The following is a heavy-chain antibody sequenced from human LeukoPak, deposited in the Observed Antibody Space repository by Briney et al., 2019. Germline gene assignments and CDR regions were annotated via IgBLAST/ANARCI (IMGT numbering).Heavy chain of an antibody. V-gene: IGHV3-30-3*01. CDR2: ISYDGSNK. CDR3: ARDQGYSYGYTLDY. Sequence: GSLRLSCAASGFTFSSYAMHWVRQAPGKGLEWVAVISYDGSNKYYADSVKGRFTISRDNSKNTLYLQMNSLRAEDTAVYYCARDQGYSYGYTLDYWGQGTLVTVSS. J-gene: IGHJ4*02. CDR1: GFTFSSYA. D-gene: IGHD5-18*01.